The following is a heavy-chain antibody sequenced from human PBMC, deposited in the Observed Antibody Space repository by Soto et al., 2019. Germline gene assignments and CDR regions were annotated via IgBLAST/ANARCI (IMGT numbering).Heavy chain of an antibody. CDR2: TYFRSKWNY. Sequence: SQTLSLTCAISGDSVSSNGAAWNWIRQSPSRGLEWLGRTYFRSKWNYDYAESVKSRLTITPDTTNNQISLQLNSVIPEDAAVYYCVRQPLANLALYGMDVWGQGTTVTVSS. CDR3: VRQPLANLALYGMDV. J-gene: IGHJ6*02. V-gene: IGHV6-1*01. D-gene: IGHD6-6*01. CDR1: GDSVSSNGAA.